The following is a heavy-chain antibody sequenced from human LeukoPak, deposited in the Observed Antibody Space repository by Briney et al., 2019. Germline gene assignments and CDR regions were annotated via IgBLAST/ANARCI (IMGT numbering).Heavy chain of an antibody. Sequence: PGGPLRLSCAASGFTFSSYGMHWVRQAPGKGLVGVAFIRYDESNKYYADSVKGRFTISRDNSKNTLYLEMNSLRAEDKAVYYCARRNHYESKEIDYWGQGTLVTVSS. CDR2: IRYDESNK. CDR3: ARRNHYESKEIDY. V-gene: IGHV3-30*02. J-gene: IGHJ4*02. D-gene: IGHD3-22*01. CDR1: GFTFSSYG.